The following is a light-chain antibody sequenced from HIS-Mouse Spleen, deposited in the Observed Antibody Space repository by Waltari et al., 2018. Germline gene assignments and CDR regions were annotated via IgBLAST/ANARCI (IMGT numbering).Light chain of an antibody. J-gene: IGLJ2*01. CDR3: YSTDSSGNHRV. Sequence: SYELTHPPSVSVSPGQTARITCYGDALPNKYAYWYQQKSGQAPVLVIYEDSKRPSGIPERFSGSSSGTMATLTISGAQVEDEADYYCYSTDSSGNHRVFGGGTKLTVL. V-gene: IGLV3-10*01. CDR2: EDS. CDR1: ALPNKY.